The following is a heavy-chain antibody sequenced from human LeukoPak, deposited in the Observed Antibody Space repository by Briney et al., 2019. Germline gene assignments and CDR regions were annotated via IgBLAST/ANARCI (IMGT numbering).Heavy chain of an antibody. V-gene: IGHV4-59*01. CDR1: GDSISSYY. J-gene: IGHJ1*01. CDR3: ARSLYTSYEYLHH. Sequence: PSETLSLTCIVSGDSISSYYWSWIRQPPGKGLEWIGDIYFSGSTNYNPSLKSRVTISVDTSKNQFSLKLSSVTAADTAVYFCARSLYTSYEYLHHWGQGTLVTVSS. CDR2: IYFSGST. D-gene: IGHD6-19*01.